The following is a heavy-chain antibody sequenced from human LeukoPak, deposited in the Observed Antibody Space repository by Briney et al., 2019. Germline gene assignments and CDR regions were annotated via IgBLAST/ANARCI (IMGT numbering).Heavy chain of an antibody. V-gene: IGHV1-8*03. CDR3: ARGRRSYYYGSGSYRLYFDY. CDR2: MNPNSGNT. J-gene: IGHJ4*02. CDR1: GYTFTSYD. D-gene: IGHD3-10*01. Sequence: ASVKVSCKASGYTFTSYDINWVRQATGQGLEWMGWMNPNSGNTGYAQKFQGRVTITRNTSISTAYMELSSLRSEDTAVYYCARGRRSYYYGSGSYRLYFDYWGQGTLVTVSS.